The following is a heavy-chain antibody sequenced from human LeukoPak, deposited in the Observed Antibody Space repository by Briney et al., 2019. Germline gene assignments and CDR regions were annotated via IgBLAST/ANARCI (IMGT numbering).Heavy chain of an antibody. CDR2: IHNSGST. J-gene: IGHJ4*02. CDR3: ARGIRGAADY. D-gene: IGHD3-16*01. Sequence: WETLSLTCTVAYDSISSYYWSWIRQPPGKGLEWIGYIHNSGSTMYNPSLKSRLAMSLDTSKNQFSLNLNSVTAADTAVYYCARGIRGAADYWGQGTLVTVSS. CDR1: YDSISSYY. V-gene: IGHV4-59*01.